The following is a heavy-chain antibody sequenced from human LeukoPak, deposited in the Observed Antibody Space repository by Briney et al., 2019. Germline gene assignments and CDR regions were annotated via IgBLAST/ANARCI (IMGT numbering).Heavy chain of an antibody. Sequence: PGGSLRLSCSASGFSFSTYAMHWVRQAPGKGLEYVSAIGSNGGDTYYADSVKGRFTISRDISKNTVYLQMISLRVEDTAVYFCAKRPIVGDDKSFDYWGQGTLVTVSS. J-gene: IGHJ4*02. CDR3: AKRPIVGDDKSFDY. D-gene: IGHD2-21*01. CDR2: IGSNGGDT. CDR1: GFSFSTYA. V-gene: IGHV3-64*04.